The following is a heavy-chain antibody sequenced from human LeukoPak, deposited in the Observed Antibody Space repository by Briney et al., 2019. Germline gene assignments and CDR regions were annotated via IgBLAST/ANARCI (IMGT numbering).Heavy chain of an antibody. Sequence: SETLSLTCAVYGGSFSGYYWSWIRQPPGKGLEWIGEINHSGSTNYNPSLKSRVTISVDTSKNQFSLKLSSVTAADTAVYYCAKVRTWYYDSSGYDYWGQGTLVTVSS. V-gene: IGHV4-34*01. CDR1: GGSFSGYY. J-gene: IGHJ4*02. D-gene: IGHD3-22*01. CDR3: AKVRTWYYDSSGYDY. CDR2: INHSGST.